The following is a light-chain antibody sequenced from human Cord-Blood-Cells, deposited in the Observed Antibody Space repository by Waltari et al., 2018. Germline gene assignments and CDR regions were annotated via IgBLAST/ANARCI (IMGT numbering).Light chain of an antibody. CDR3: AAWDDSNYV. V-gene: IGLV1-44*01. Sequence: QSVLTQPPSASGTPGQRVTISCSGSRSNIGSNTVNWYQQLPGTAPKLLIYSNNQRPSGVPDRFSGSKSGTSASLAISGLQSEDEADYYCAAWDDSNYVFGTGTKVTVL. CDR2: SNN. J-gene: IGLJ1*01. CDR1: RSNIGSNT.